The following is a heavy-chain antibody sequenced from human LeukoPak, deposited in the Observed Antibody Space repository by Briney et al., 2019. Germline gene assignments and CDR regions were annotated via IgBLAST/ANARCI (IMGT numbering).Heavy chain of an antibody. Sequence: SETLSLTCTVSGGSVSSGSYYWSWIRQPPGKGLEWIGYIYYSGSTYYNPSLKSRVTISVDTSKNQFSLKLSSVTAADTAVYYCARASCSSTSCYPYYYYYGMDVWGQGTTVTVSS. V-gene: IGHV4-30-4*08. J-gene: IGHJ6*02. CDR3: ARASCSSTSCYPYYYYYGMDV. CDR1: GGSVSSGSYY. D-gene: IGHD2-2*01. CDR2: IYYSGST.